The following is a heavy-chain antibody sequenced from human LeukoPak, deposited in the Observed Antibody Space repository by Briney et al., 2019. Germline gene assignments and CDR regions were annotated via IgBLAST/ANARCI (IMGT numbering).Heavy chain of an antibody. Sequence: SETLSLTCTVSGGSISSYYWSWIRQPPGKGLEWIGYIYTSGSTNYNPSLKSRVTISVDTSKNQFSLKLSSVTAADTAVYYCASLENYYYYMDVWGKGTTVTVSS. CDR1: GGSISSYY. D-gene: IGHD1-1*01. CDR2: IYTSGST. J-gene: IGHJ6*03. CDR3: ASLENYYYYMDV. V-gene: IGHV4-4*09.